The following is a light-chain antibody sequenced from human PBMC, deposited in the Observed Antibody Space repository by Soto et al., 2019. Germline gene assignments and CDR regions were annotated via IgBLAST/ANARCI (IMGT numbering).Light chain of an antibody. CDR3: QQYGNSPWT. CDR2: GAS. V-gene: IGKV3-20*01. J-gene: IGKJ1*01. CDR1: QSVSSSY. Sequence: EIVLTQSPGTLSLSPGERATLSCRASQSVSSSYLAWYQQKPGQAPRLLIYGASRRATGIPDKFSGSGSGTDFTLTISRLEPEEFAVYYCQQYGNSPWTFGQGNKVEIK.